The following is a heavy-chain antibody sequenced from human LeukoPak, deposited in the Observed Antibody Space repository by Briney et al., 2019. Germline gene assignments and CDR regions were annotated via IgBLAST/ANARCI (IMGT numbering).Heavy chain of an antibody. Sequence: SETLSLTCTVSGGSISSYYWSWIRQPPGKGLEWIGNIYYSGSTNYNPSLKSRVTISVDTSKNQFSLKLSSVTAADTAVYYCARDVYSSGWYRYGMDVWGQGTTVTVSS. D-gene: IGHD6-19*01. V-gene: IGHV4-59*01. CDR2: IYYSGST. J-gene: IGHJ6*02. CDR3: ARDVYSSGWYRYGMDV. CDR1: GGSISSYY.